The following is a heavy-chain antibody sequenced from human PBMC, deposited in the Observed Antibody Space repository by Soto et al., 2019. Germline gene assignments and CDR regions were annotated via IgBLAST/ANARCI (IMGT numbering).Heavy chain of an antibody. V-gene: IGHV4-31*03. CDR3: ARAYRSGGRPSRFDY. D-gene: IGHD2-15*01. Sequence: QVQLQESGPGLVKPSQTLSLTCTVSGGSVSSGGYYWSWIRQHPGKGLEWIGYIYYSGSTYYNPSLLSRVNISVDTSKNQFSLKLSSVTAADTAVYYCARAYRSGGRPSRFDYWGQGTLVTVSS. CDR2: IYYSGST. J-gene: IGHJ4*02. CDR1: GGSVSSGGYY.